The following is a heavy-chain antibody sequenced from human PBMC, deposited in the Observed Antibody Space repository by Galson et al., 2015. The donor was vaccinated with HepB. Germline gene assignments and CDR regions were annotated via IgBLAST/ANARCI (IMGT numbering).Heavy chain of an antibody. CDR1: GFTFSSYD. CDR2: IGTAGDT. Sequence: SLRLSCAASGFTFSSYDMHWVRQATGKGLEWVSAIGTAGDTYYPGSVKGRFTISRENAKNSLYLQMNSLRAGDTAVYYCARGIGDYGDSTVWLDPWGQGTLVTVSS. J-gene: IGHJ5*02. V-gene: IGHV3-13*01. D-gene: IGHD4-17*01. CDR3: ARGIGDYGDSTVWLDP.